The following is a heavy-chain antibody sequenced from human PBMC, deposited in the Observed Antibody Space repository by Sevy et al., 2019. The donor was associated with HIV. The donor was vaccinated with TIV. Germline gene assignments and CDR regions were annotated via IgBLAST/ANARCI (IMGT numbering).Heavy chain of an antibody. J-gene: IGHJ5*02. CDR3: VRDKEVGASILDA. CDR2: IKKDGSEA. D-gene: IGHD1-26*01. V-gene: IGHV3-7*03. CDR1: GFNFRNFW. Sequence: GGSLRLSCVASGFNFRNFWMSWVRQAPGKGLECVADIKKDGSEAYYVDSVKGRFTISRDNSKKSLYLQMNSMRDEDTAMYFCVRDKEVGASILDAWGQGTPVTVSS.